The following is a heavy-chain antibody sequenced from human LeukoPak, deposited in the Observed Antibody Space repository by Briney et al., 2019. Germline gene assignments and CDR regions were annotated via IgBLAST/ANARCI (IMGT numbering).Heavy chain of an antibody. Sequence: GGPLRLSCAASGFTFSSYGMHWVRQAPGKGLEWVAVISYDGSNKYYADSVKGRFTISRDNSKNTLYLQMNSLRAEDTAVYYCAKAIVYYYDSSGLDYWGQGTLVTVSS. CDR1: GFTFSSYG. J-gene: IGHJ4*02. CDR3: AKAIVYYYDSSGLDY. V-gene: IGHV3-30*18. D-gene: IGHD3-22*01. CDR2: ISYDGSNK.